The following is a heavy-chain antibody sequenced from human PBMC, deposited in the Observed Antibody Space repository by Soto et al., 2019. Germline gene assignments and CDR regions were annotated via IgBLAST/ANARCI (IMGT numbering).Heavy chain of an antibody. J-gene: IGHJ6*02. CDR2: ISYDGSNK. D-gene: IGHD3-3*01. V-gene: IGHV3-30*03. CDR1: GFTFSSYG. Sequence: GGSLRLSCAASGFTFSSYGMHWVRQAPGKGLEWVAVISYDGSNKYYADSVKGRFTISRDNSKNTLYLQMNSLRSDDTAVYYCARDQGITTFGVYSMYYYGMDVWGPGTTVTVSS. CDR3: ARDQGITTFGVYSMYYYGMDV.